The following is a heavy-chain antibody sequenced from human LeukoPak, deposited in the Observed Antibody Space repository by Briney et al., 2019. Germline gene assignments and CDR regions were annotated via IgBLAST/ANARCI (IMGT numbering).Heavy chain of an antibody. D-gene: IGHD6-13*01. J-gene: IGHJ5*02. CDR3: ARHGSAGTA. Sequence: SQTLSLTCTVSGGSIRGTSYYWGWIRQPPGKGLEWIGSFDYSGSTYYNASLNSRVTISIDTANKQFSLKLTSVIAADTAVYYCARHGSAGTAWGQGTQVTVSS. V-gene: IGHV4-39*01. CDR2: FDYSGST. CDR1: GGSIRGTSYY.